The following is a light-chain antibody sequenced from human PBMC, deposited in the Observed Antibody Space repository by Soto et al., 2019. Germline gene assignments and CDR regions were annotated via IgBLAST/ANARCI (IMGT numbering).Light chain of an antibody. Sequence: EIVLTQSPGTLSLSPGERATLSCRTSQSVSSSTLAWYQQKPGQAPRLLIYGTSTRATGIPDRFSGSESGTDFTLTISRLEPEDFAVYYCHLYGTLVITFGPGTKVDLK. V-gene: IGKV3-20*01. CDR3: HLYGTLVIT. J-gene: IGKJ3*01. CDR1: QSVSSST. CDR2: GTS.